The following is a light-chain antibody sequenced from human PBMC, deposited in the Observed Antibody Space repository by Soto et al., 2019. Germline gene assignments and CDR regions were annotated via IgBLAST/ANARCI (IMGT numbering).Light chain of an antibody. CDR1: QNVLYSSNNKNY. J-gene: IGKJ1*01. CDR3: QQRSNWPKT. V-gene: IGKV4-1*01. Sequence: DIVMTQSPDSLAVSLGERATINCKCSQNVLYSSNNKNYLAWYQHKPGQPPKLLIYWASTRESGVPDRFSGSGSGTDFTLTISSLQAEDVAVYYCQQRSNWPKTFGQGTKVDIK. CDR2: WAS.